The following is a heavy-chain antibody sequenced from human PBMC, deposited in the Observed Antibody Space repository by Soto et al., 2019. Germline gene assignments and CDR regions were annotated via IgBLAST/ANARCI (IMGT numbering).Heavy chain of an antibody. CDR2: IIPIFGTA. CDR3: ARADGIRSPYGVGYYFDY. J-gene: IGHJ4*02. CDR1: GGTFSSYA. D-gene: IGHD1-20*01. V-gene: IGHV1-69*01. Sequence: QVQLVQSGAEVKKPGSSVKVSCKASGGTFSSYAISWVRQAPGQGLEWMGGIIPIFGTANYAQKFQGRVTITADESTSTAYMELSSLRSEDTAVYYCARADGIRSPYGVGYYFDYWGQGTLVTVSS.